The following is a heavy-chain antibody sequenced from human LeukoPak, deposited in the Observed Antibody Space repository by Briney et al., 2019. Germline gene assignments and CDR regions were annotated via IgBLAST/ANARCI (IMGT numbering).Heavy chain of an antibody. J-gene: IGHJ4*02. CDR3: ARLSLHCSGGSCYRGAFDS. D-gene: IGHD2-15*01. CDR1: GGSAGSDY. Sequence: SETLSLTCTVSGGSAGSDYWSWIRQPPGKGLEWIAYVYYSGVTSYNPSLKSRVAISIDTSKNQFSLNLSSVTAADTAVYYCARLSLHCSGGSCYRGAFDSWGQGTLVTVSS. V-gene: IGHV4-59*08. CDR2: VYYSGVT.